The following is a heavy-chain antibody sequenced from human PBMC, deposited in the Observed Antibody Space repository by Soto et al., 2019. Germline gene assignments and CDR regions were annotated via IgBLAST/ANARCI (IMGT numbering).Heavy chain of an antibody. D-gene: IGHD2-15*01. Sequence: SVKVSCKASGGTFSSYAISWVRQAPGQGLEWMGGIIPIFGTANYAQKFQGRVTITADKSTSTAYMELSSLRSEDTAVYYCARGRSYGGNGMFDYWGQGTLVTLYS. CDR1: GGTFSSYA. CDR3: ARGRSYGGNGMFDY. CDR2: IIPIFGTA. V-gene: IGHV1-69*06. J-gene: IGHJ4*02.